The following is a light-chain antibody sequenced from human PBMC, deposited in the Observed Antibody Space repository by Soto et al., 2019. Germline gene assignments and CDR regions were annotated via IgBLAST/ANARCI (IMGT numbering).Light chain of an antibody. V-gene: IGKV1-5*03. CDR3: QQYNTYWT. J-gene: IGKJ1*01. Sequence: IQMTQSPSTLSASVGDRVTIACRASQSISNWLAWYQQKPGKAPKLLIYKASTLESGVPSRFSGSGSGTESTLTSSSLQPDDFASYYCQQYNTYWTFGQGTKVEIK. CDR2: KAS. CDR1: QSISNW.